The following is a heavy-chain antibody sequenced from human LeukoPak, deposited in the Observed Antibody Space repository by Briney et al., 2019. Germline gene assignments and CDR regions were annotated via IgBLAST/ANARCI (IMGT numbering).Heavy chain of an antibody. Sequence: GGSLRLSCAASGFTFSSYTMSWVRQAPGKGLEWVSVIYSGGSTYYADSVKGRFTISRDNSKNTLYLQMNSLRAEDTAVYYCARVDYGDYGFDYWSQGTLVTVSS. J-gene: IGHJ4*02. D-gene: IGHD4-17*01. V-gene: IGHV3-66*01. CDR1: GFTFSSYT. CDR2: IYSGGST. CDR3: ARVDYGDYGFDY.